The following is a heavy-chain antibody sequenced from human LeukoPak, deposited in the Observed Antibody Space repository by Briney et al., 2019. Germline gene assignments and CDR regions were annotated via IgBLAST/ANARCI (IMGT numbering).Heavy chain of an antibody. CDR3: ARDSLLVGFDWAPGAFDI. Sequence: PSETLSLTCTVSGGSISSGGYYWSWIRQPPGRGLEWIGYIYHSGSTYYNPSLKSRVTISVDTSKNQFSLKLSSVTAADTAVYYCARDSLLVGFDWAPGAFDIWGQGTMVTVSS. V-gene: IGHV4-30-2*05. CDR1: GGSISSGGYY. D-gene: IGHD3-9*01. J-gene: IGHJ3*02. CDR2: IYHSGST.